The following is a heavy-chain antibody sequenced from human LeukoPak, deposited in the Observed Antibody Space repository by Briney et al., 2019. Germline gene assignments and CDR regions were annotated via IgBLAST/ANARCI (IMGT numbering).Heavy chain of an antibody. CDR1: GGSISIYY. CDR2: MNHSGST. D-gene: IGHD5-24*01. J-gene: IGHJ4*02. V-gene: IGHV4-34*01. Sequence: SESLSLTCTVSGGSISIYYWSWIRQPPGKGLEWIGEMNHSGSTNYNPSLKSRVTISVDTSKNQFSLKLSSVTAADTAVYYCARLARDVYNIIAYFFDQWGQGTLVTVSS. CDR3: ARLARDVYNIIAYFFDQ.